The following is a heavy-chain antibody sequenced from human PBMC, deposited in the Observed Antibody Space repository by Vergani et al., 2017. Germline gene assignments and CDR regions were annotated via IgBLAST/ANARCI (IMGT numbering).Heavy chain of an antibody. CDR3: AHSWLRFGESYIDY. J-gene: IGHJ4*02. CDR1: GFSLSTSGVG. Sequence: QITLKESGPTLVKPTQTLTLTCTFSGFSLSTSGVGVGWIRQPPGKALEWLALIYRDDDKRYSPSLKSRLTITKDTSKNQVVLTMTNMDPVDTATYYCAHSWLRFGESYIDYWGQGTLVTVSS. D-gene: IGHD3-10*01. CDR2: IYRDDDK. V-gene: IGHV2-5*02.